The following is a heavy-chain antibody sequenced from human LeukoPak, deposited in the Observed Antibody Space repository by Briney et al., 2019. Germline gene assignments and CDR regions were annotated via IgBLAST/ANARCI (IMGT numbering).Heavy chain of an antibody. Sequence: PSETLSLTCTVSGGSISSGSYYWSWIRQPAGKGLEWIGRIYTSGSTNYNPSLKSRVTISVDTSKNQFSLKLSSVTAADTAVYYCARVAALYYYYYMDVWGKGTTVTVS. CDR2: IYTSGST. J-gene: IGHJ6*03. CDR1: GGSISSGSYY. D-gene: IGHD2-15*01. V-gene: IGHV4-61*02. CDR3: ARVAALYYYYYMDV.